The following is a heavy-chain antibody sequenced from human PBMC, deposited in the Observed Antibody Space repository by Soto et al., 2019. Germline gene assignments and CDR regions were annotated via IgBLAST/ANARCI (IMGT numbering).Heavy chain of an antibody. CDR3: SRLVGTYFDY. CDR2: IYYSGST. V-gene: IGHV4-39*01. CDR1: GGSISSTRYY. D-gene: IGHD3-10*01. J-gene: IGHJ4*02. Sequence: QLQLQESGPRLVKPSETLSLTCTVSGGSISSTRYYWGWIRQPPGKGLEWIGSIYYSGSTYYNPSLKSRVPFSFDPSKNQFSLKLISVTAADTAVFYCSRLVGTYFDYWGQGTLVTVSS.